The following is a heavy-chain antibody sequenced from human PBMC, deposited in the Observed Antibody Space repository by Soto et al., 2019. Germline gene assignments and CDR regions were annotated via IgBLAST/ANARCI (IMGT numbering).Heavy chain of an antibody. CDR1: GFTFSSYA. V-gene: IGHV3-23*01. J-gene: IGHJ3*02. Sequence: GGSLRLSCAASGFTFSSYAMSWVRQAPGKGLEWVSAISGSGGSTYYADSVKGRFTISRDNSKNTLYLQMNSLRAEDTAVYYCAKDRPPSYNWNPGGAAFDIWGQGTMVTVS. D-gene: IGHD1-20*01. CDR3: AKDRPPSYNWNPGGAAFDI. CDR2: ISGSGGST.